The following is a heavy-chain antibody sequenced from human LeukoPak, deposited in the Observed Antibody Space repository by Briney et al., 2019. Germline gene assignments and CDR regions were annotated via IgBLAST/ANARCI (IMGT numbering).Heavy chain of an antibody. CDR2: IIPILGIA. CDR3: ARDTYCSGGSCYSWFDP. Sequence: SVKVSCKASGYTFTSYGISWVRQAPGQGLEWMGRIIPILGIANYAQKFQGRVTITADKSTSTAYMELSSLRSEDTAVYYCARDTYCSGGSCYSWFDPWGQGTLVTVSS. CDR1: GYTFTSYG. D-gene: IGHD2-15*01. V-gene: IGHV1-69*04. J-gene: IGHJ5*02.